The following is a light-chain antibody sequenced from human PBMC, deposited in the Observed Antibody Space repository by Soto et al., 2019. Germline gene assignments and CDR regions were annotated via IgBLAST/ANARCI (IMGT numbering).Light chain of an antibody. CDR1: QSISSW. Sequence: DIQMTQSPSTLSASVGDRVTITCRASQSISSWLAWYQQKPGKAPKLLIYDASSLESGVPSRLSGSGSGTEFTLTISSLQPDDFATYYCQQYNSYSQTFGQGTKV. J-gene: IGKJ1*01. V-gene: IGKV1-5*01. CDR2: DAS. CDR3: QQYNSYSQT.